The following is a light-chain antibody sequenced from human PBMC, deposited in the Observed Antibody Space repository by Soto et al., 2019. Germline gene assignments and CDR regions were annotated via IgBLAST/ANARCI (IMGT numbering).Light chain of an antibody. CDR3: QQGSNWPLT. V-gene: IGKV3-11*01. CDR1: QNVGTN. Sequence: EIVLTQSPATLSLSPGERATLSCRASQNVGTNLAWYQQKPAQTPRLLIYDAPKRATGIPARFGGSGSGTDFTLTISSLEPEDFAVYYGQQGSNWPLTFGGGTKVEIK. J-gene: IGKJ4*01. CDR2: DAP.